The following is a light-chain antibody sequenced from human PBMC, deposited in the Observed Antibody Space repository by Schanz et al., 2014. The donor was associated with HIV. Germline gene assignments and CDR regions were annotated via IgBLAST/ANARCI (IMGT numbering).Light chain of an antibody. J-gene: IGLJ3*02. CDR3: QTWGTGIRV. CDR1: SGHSSYA. Sequence: QLVLTQSPSASASLGASVKLTCTLSSGHSSYAIAWHQQQPEKGPRFLMKVNSDGSHSEGDGIPDRFSGSSSGAERYLTISSVQSEDEADYYCQTWGTGIRVFGGGTKLTVL. CDR2: VNSDGSH. V-gene: IGLV4-69*02.